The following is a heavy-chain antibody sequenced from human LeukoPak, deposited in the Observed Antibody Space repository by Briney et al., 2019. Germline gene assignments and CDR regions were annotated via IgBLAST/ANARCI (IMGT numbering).Heavy chain of an antibody. J-gene: IGHJ4*02. CDR2: IYYTGSPS. D-gene: IGHD2-2*01. CDR3: ARGGGSSASCQDLDY. Sequence: SETLSLTCTVSGGSINYYWSWIRQPPGKGLEWIGCIYYTGSPSNYNPSLKSRVTMSVDTSKNQFSLKLTSVTAADTAVYYCARGGGSSASCQDLDYWGQGTLVTVSS. CDR1: GGSINYY. V-gene: IGHV4-59*01.